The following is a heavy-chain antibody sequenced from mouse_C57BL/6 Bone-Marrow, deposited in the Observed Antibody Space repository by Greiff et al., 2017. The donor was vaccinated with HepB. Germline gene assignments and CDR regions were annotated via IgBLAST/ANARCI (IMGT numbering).Heavy chain of an antibody. CDR2: IHPNSGST. V-gene: IGHV1-64*01. CDR1: GYTFTSYW. J-gene: IGHJ4*01. D-gene: IGHD1-2*01. Sequence: QVQLQQPGAELVKPGASVKLSCKASGYTFTSYWMHWVKQRPGQGLEWIGMIHPNSGSTNYNEKFKSKATLTVDKSSSTAYMQLSSLTSEDSAVYYCERLETTAAAMDYWGQGTSVTVSS. CDR3: ERLETTAAAMDY.